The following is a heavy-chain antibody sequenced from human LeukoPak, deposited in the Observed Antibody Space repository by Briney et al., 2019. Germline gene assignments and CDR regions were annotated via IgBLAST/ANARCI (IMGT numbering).Heavy chain of an antibody. D-gene: IGHD2-15*01. J-gene: IGHJ2*01. CDR2: IDHSGST. CDR1: DYSISSGYYYY. V-gene: IGHV4-38-2*02. CDR3: AREGLGSGRGGDFDL. Sequence: PSETLSLTCTVSDYSISSGYYYYWGWIRQPPGKGLEWIGSIDHSGSTYYNPSLKSRVTISIDTSKNQFSLKLTSVPAADTAVYYCAREGLGSGRGGDFDLWGRGTLVTVSS.